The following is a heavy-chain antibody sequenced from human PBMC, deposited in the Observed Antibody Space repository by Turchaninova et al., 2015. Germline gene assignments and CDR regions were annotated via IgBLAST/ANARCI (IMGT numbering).Heavy chain of an antibody. Sequence: QVTLKESGPTLVKPTQTLTLTCRFSGFSLITSGLGVGWIRQPPGKALEWLAVVYWDDGKRYSPSLESRLTVTKAIPKNQVVLTMTNMDPADTATYYYAYRRVPGTGFIGFFWGQGILVTVSS. CDR1: GFSLITSGLG. D-gene: IGHD3/OR15-3a*01. CDR3: AYRRVPGTGFIGFF. J-gene: IGHJ4*02. CDR2: VYWDDGK. V-gene: IGHV2-5*02.